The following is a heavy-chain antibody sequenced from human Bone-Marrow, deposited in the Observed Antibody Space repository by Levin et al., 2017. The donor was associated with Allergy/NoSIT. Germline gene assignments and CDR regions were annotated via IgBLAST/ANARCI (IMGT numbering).Heavy chain of an antibody. CDR3: AKDDFDFWSGYYETHHMDV. CDR2: VWYDGTKK. V-gene: IGHV3-30*02. D-gene: IGHD3-3*01. Sequence: GGSLRLSCAASGFTFSSYGMHWVRQAPGKGLEWVAVVWYDGTKKFYTDSVKGRFTISRDNSKNTLYLQMNSLRTEDTAVYYCAKDDFDFWSGYYETHHMDVWGKGTTVTVSS. CDR1: GFTFSSYG. J-gene: IGHJ6*03.